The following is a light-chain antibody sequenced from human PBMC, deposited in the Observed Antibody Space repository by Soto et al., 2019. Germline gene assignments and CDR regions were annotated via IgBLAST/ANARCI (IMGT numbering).Light chain of an antibody. CDR1: QSVSSY. CDR3: QQRSNRLYT. V-gene: IGKV3-11*01. Sequence: IVLTQSPATLSLSPGERATLSCRASQSVSSYLAWYQQKPGQAPRLLIYDASNRATGIPARFSGSGSGTDFTLTISSLEPEDFAVYYCQQRSNRLYTFGQGTKLEIK. J-gene: IGKJ2*01. CDR2: DAS.